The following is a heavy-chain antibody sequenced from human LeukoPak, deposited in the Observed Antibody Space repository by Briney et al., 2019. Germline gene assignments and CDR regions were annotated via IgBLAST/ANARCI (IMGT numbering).Heavy chain of an antibody. CDR3: ARGGWYCDTTTCYPTD. Sequence: SETLSLTCTVSGGSISSGGYYWSWIRQHPGKGLEWIGYIYYSGSTYYNPSLKSRVSISGDTSKNQFSLKMSSVTAADTAVYYCARGGWYCDTTTCYPTDWGQGTLVTVSS. D-gene: IGHD2-2*01. J-gene: IGHJ4*02. CDR1: GGSISSGGYY. CDR2: IYYSGST. V-gene: IGHV4-31*03.